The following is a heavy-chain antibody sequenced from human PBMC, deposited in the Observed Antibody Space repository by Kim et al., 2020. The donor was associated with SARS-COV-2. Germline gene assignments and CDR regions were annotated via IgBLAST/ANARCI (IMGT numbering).Heavy chain of an antibody. J-gene: IGHJ3*02. Sequence: SETLSLTCAVYGGSFSGYYWSWIRQPPGKGLEWIGEINHSGSTNYNPSLKSRVTISVDTSKNQFSLKLSSVTAADTAVYYCARGRGSWHMVVVTDRARGNAFDIWGQGTMVTVSS. CDR1: GGSFSGYY. D-gene: IGHD2-15*01. CDR2: INHSGST. V-gene: IGHV4-34*01. CDR3: ARGRGSWHMVVVTDRARGNAFDI.